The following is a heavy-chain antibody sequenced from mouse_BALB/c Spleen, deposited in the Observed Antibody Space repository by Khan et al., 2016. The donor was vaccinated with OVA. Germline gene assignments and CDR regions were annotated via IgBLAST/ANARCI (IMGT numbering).Heavy chain of an antibody. CDR2: INPSSGYT. V-gene: IGHV1-4*01. CDR3: AREDGSSLNYWYFDV. Sequence: QVQLKQSGAELARPGASVKMSCKASGYTFTSYTMHWVKQRPGQGLEWIGYINPSSGYTNYNQKFKDKATLTADKSSSTAYLPLSSLTSEDSAYYYCAREDGSSLNYWYFDVWGAGTTVTVSS. D-gene: IGHD1-1*01. CDR1: GYTFTSYT. J-gene: IGHJ1*01.